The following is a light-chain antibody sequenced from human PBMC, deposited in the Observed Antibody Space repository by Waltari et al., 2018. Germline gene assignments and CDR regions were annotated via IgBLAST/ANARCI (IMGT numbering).Light chain of an antibody. CDR1: QTIFYGSNNKNY. V-gene: IGKV4-1*01. J-gene: IGKJ5*01. CDR2: WAS. CDR3: QQYDNLIT. Sequence: DIVMTQSPDSLAVSLGERATINCKSSQTIFYGSNNKNYLAWYQQKPRQPPRLLLYWASTRESGVPDRFSGSGSGTDFTLTISSLQPEDIATYYCQQYDNLITFGQGTRLEIK.